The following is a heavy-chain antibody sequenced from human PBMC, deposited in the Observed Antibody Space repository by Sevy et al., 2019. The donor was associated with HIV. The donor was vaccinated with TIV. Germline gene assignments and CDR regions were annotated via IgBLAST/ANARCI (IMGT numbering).Heavy chain of an antibody. CDR1: AYIFTSYW. CDR3: ARHHASYGVTGYYYYYGLDV. D-gene: IGHD4-17*01. J-gene: IGHJ6*02. V-gene: IGHV5-51*01. Sequence: GESLKISCKGSAYIFTSYWIGWVRQMPGRGLEWMGITYPDDSDTRYSPSFEGQVTISADKSISTAYLQWSSLKASDTAIYYCARHHASYGVTGYYYYYGLDVWGQGTTVTVSS. CDR2: TYPDDSDT.